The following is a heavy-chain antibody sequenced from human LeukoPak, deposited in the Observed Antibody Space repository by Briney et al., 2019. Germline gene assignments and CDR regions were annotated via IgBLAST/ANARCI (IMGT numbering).Heavy chain of an antibody. Sequence: GASVKVSCKTSGGTFISYVISWVRQAPGQGLEWMGRINPNSGGANYAQKFQGRVTMTRDTSISTAYMELSRLRSDDTAVYYCARDPRYGDVWGQGTTVTVSS. CDR3: ARDPRYGDV. CDR2: INPNSGGA. D-gene: IGHD1-14*01. CDR1: GGTFISYV. J-gene: IGHJ6*02. V-gene: IGHV1-2*06.